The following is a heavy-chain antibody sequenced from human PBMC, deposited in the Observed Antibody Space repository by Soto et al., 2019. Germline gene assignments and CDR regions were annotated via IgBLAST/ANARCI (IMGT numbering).Heavy chain of an antibody. V-gene: IGHV3-66*01. CDR1: GFTVSSNY. J-gene: IGHJ6*02. D-gene: IGHD3-16*01. Sequence: GGSLRLSCAASGFTVSSNYMSWVRQAPGKGLEWVSVIYRDGNTYYADSVKGRFTISRDNSKNTLYLQMNSLRVEDTALYYCASTGGVPRFYYFSGMEVWGQGTTSTVSS. CDR2: IYRDGNT. CDR3: ASTGGVPRFYYFSGMEV.